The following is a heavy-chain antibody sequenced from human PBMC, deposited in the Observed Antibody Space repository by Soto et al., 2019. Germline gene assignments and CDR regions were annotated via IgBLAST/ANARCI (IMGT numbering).Heavy chain of an antibody. J-gene: IGHJ4*02. V-gene: IGHV4-39*02. D-gene: IGHD2-21*01. CDR1: GASFSDANYY. CDR2: FYYDGRT. CDR3: AIRSHIVVAPT. Sequence: PSETLALTCIVSGASFSDANYYWVWIRQPPGEGLEWIGSFYYDGRTYYNASLKSRVTISVDTSKNHFSLMLTSVTAADTAVYYCAIRSHIVVAPTWGQGTLVTVSS.